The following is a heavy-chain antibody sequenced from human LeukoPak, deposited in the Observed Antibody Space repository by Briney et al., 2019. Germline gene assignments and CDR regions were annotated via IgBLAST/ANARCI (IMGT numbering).Heavy chain of an antibody. V-gene: IGHV4-31*03. CDR3: AISTYCSSTSRYIPAFDI. CDR1: GGSISSGGYY. D-gene: IGHD2-2*02. J-gene: IGHJ3*02. CDR2: IYYSGST. Sequence: SETLSLTCTVSGGSISSGGYYWSWIRQHPGKGLEWIGYIYYSGSTYYNPSLKSRVTISVDTSKNQFSLKLSSVTAADTAVYYCAISTYCSSTSRYIPAFDIWGQGTMVTVSS.